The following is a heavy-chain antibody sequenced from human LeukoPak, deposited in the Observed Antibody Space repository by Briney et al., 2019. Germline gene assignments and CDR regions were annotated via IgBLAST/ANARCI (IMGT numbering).Heavy chain of an antibody. Sequence: SETLSLTCGVSGGPIITTNWWSWGRQPPGKGLEWIGEVHLSGATNYNPSLAGRVTMSIASSKNQLSLGLTSVTAADTAMYYCTRESGAFSPFGFWGQGTLVTVSS. V-gene: IGHV4-4*02. CDR1: GGPIITTNW. D-gene: IGHD1-26*01. J-gene: IGHJ4*02. CDR3: TRESGAFSPFGF. CDR2: VHLSGAT.